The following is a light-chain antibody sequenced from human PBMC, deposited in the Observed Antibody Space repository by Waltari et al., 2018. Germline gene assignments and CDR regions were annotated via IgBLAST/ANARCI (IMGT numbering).Light chain of an antibody. CDR3: ALYVGSAMWV. CDR2: STN. CDR1: SGSVSTTNY. Sequence: QTVVTQEPSFSVSPGGTVTLTCGLRSGSVSTTNYPSWYQQTPGQPPRTLIYSTNTRSSGVPDRFSGSILGSKAALTITGAQADDESDYYCALYVGSAMWVFGGGTKLTVL. V-gene: IGLV8-61*01. J-gene: IGLJ3*02.